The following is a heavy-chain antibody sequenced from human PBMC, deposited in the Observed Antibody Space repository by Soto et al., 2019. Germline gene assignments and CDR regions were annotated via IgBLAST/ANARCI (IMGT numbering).Heavy chain of an antibody. D-gene: IGHD5-12*01. CDR3: ARDRGDIVATIYYFYY. CDR1: GFTFSSYG. CDR2: IWYDGSNK. Sequence: QVQLVESGGGVVQPGRSLRLSCAASGFTFSSYGMHWVRQAPGKGLEWVAVIWYDGSNKYYADSVKGRFTISRDNSKNTLYLKMNSLRAEDTAVYYCARDRGDIVATIYYFYYWCQGTLVTVS. J-gene: IGHJ4*02. V-gene: IGHV3-33*01.